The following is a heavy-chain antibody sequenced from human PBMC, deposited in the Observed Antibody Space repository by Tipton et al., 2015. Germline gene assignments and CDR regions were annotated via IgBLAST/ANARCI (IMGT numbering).Heavy chain of an antibody. CDR3: ARGGYSGFEWSNWFDP. CDR1: GGSISSYY. CDR2: IYYSGST. V-gene: IGHV4-59*01. D-gene: IGHD5-12*01. J-gene: IGHJ5*02. Sequence: TLSLTCTVSGGSISSYYWSWIRQPPGKGLEWIGYIYYSGSTNYNPSLKSRVTISADTSKNQFSLKLSAVTAADTAVYYCARGGYSGFEWSNWFDPWGHGTLVSVSS.